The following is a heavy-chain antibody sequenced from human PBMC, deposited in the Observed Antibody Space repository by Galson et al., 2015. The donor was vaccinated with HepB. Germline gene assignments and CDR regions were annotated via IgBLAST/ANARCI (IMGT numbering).Heavy chain of an antibody. CDR3: VSGGDRGWDFDF. Sequence: SLRLSCATSGFIFSTYAMNWVRQAPGKGLEWLSYIPDSDGKNIYYADSVKGRFTISRDNAKSSLFLHMNRLRDEDTAVYYCVSGGDRGWDFDFRGQGTLVTVSS. CDR1: GFIFSTYA. D-gene: IGHD2-21*02. V-gene: IGHV3-48*03. J-gene: IGHJ4*02. CDR2: IPDSDGKNI.